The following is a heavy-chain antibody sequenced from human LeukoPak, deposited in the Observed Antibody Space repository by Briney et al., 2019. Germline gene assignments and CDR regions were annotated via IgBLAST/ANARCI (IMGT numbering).Heavy chain of an antibody. J-gene: IGHJ4*02. CDR1: GFTVSRYY. D-gene: IGHD5-12*01. CDR2: VYSNGNR. Sequence: GGSLRLSRAASGFTVSRYYMSWVPHAPAEGQECGSLVYSNGNRYHTTSVNARFSVSRDSSNNTLYLQMNRLRAEDTAMYYCARSGIPGIVAGHDYWGQGTLVTVSS. V-gene: IGHV3-66*01. CDR3: ARSGIPGIVAGHDY.